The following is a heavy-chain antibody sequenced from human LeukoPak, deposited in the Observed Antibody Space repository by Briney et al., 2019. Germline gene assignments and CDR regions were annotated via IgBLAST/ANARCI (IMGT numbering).Heavy chain of an antibody. J-gene: IGHJ4*02. CDR3: ARGDERGAYCGGDCYSGDY. Sequence: SETLSLTCAVYGGSFSGYYWSWIRQPPGKGLEWIGEINHSGSTNYNPSLKGRVTISVDTSKNQFSLKLSSVTAADTAVYYCARGDERGAYCGGDCYSGDYWGQGTLVTVSS. V-gene: IGHV4-34*01. CDR1: GGSFSGYY. D-gene: IGHD2-21*02. CDR2: INHSGST.